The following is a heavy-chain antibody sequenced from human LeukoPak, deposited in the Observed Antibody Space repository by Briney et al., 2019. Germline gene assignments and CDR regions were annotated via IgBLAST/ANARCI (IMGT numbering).Heavy chain of an antibody. CDR3: ASSIVVRGVLSIDY. J-gene: IGHJ4*02. V-gene: IGHV4-38-2*02. D-gene: IGHD3-10*01. Sequence: SETLSLTCTVSGYSISSGYYWGWIRQPPGKGLEWIGSIYHSGSTYYNPSLKSRVTISVDTSKNQFSLKLSSVTAADTAVYYCASSIVVRGVLSIDYWGQGTLVTVSS. CDR1: GYSISSGYY. CDR2: IYHSGST.